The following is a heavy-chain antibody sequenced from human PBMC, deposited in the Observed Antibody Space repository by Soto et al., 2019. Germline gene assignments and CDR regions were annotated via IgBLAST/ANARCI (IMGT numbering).Heavy chain of an antibody. V-gene: IGHV3-23*01. Sequence: PGGSLRLSCAASGFTFSSYAMSWVRQAPGKGLEWVSAISGSGGSTYYADSVKGRFTISRDNSKNTLYLQMNSLRAEDTAVYYCAKDGARFLEWSSPFLVWGQGTTVTVSS. D-gene: IGHD3-3*01. CDR1: GFTFSSYA. CDR2: ISGSGGST. J-gene: IGHJ6*02. CDR3: AKDGARFLEWSSPFLV.